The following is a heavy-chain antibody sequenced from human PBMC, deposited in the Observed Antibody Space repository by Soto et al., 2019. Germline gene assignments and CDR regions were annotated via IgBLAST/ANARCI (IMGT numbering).Heavy chain of an antibody. CDR3: SFIPHGYGSGSYYGFDY. V-gene: IGHV5-10-1*01. D-gene: IGHD3-10*01. CDR2: IDPSDSYT. Sequence: GESLXISCKGSGYXFTSYWISWVRKMPGKGLEWMGRIDPSDSYTNYSPSFQGHVTISADKSISTAYLQWSSLKASDTAMYYFSFIPHGYGSGSYYGFDYWGQGTLVTXSS. CDR1: GYXFTSYW. J-gene: IGHJ4*02.